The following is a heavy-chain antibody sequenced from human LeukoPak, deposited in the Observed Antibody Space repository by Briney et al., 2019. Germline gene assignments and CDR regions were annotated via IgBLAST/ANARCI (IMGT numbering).Heavy chain of an antibody. J-gene: IGHJ4*02. CDR3: SRQAVAGHGFDY. CDR1: GGSISSSSYY. V-gene: IGHV4-39*01. D-gene: IGHD6-19*01. Sequence: PSETLSLTCTVSGGSISSSSYYWGWIRQPPGKGLEWLGTIYYSGNTYYNPSLKSRVTISVDTSKNQFSLKLSSVTAADTAVYYCSRQAVAGHGFDYWGQGTLVTVSS. CDR2: IYYSGNT.